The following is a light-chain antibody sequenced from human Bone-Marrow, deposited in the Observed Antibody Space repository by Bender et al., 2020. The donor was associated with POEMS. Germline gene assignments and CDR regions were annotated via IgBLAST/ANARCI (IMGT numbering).Light chain of an antibody. V-gene: IGLV1-40*01. CDR2: GYN. CDR1: SSNTGSGYD. J-gene: IGLJ3*02. Sequence: QSVLTQPPSVSGAPGQRVTISCTGSSSNTGSGYDINWYQHLPGTAPKLLIYGYNNRPSGVPERFSGSSSGTTVTLTISGVQAEDEADYYCQSGDTAATYVVFGGGTKLTVL. CDR3: QSGDTAATYVV.